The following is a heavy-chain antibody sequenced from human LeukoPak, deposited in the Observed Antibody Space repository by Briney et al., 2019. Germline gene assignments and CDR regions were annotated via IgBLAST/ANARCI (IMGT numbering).Heavy chain of an antibody. V-gene: IGHV3-23*01. CDR1: GFTFSSYA. Sequence: GGSLRLSCAASGFTFSSYAMSWVRQAPGKGLEWVSAISGSGGSTYYADSVKGRFTISRDNSKNTLYLQMNSLRAEDTAVYYCALAGDIRKYFDYWGQGTLVTVSS. D-gene: IGHD1-26*01. CDR3: ALAGDIRKYFDY. J-gene: IGHJ4*02. CDR2: ISGSGGST.